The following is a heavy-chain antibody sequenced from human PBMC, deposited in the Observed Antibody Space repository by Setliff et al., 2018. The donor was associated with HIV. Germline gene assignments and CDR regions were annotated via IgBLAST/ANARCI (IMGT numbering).Heavy chain of an antibody. CDR1: GFTFSSYA. D-gene: IGHD2-2*01. CDR3: AKLVLKVVPAGVSWFDP. CDR2: ISGSGGST. Sequence: GGSLRLSCAASGFTFSSYAMSWVRQAPGKGLEWVSAISGSGGSTYYADSVKGRFTISRDNSKNTLYLQMNSLRAEDTAVYYCAKLVLKVVPAGVSWFDPWGQGTLVTVSS. J-gene: IGHJ5*02. V-gene: IGHV3-23*01.